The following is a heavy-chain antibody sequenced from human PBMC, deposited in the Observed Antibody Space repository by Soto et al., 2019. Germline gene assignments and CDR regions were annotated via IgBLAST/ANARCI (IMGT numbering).Heavy chain of an antibody. CDR2: MNPNSGNT. J-gene: IGHJ4*02. V-gene: IGHV1-8*01. CDR1: GYTFTTYD. Sequence: ASVKVSCKASGYTFTTYDINRVRQATGQGLEWMGWMNPNSGNTGYAQKFQGRVTMTRNASISTAYMELSSLRSEDTAVYYCARVWDGGTPFDYWGQGTLVTVSS. D-gene: IGHD2-15*01. CDR3: ARVWDGGTPFDY.